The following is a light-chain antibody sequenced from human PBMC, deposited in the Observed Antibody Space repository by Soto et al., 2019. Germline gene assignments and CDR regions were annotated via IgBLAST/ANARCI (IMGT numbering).Light chain of an antibody. CDR1: QSISSN. CDR2: GES. V-gene: IGKV3D-15*01. J-gene: IGKJ1*01. Sequence: EIVMTRSPATLSVSPGERATLSCSASQSISSNLAWYQQKPGQAPRLLIYGESTRATGIPARFSGSGPGTEFTLTISSLQSEDFAVYYCQQYNNCTPWTFGQGTKVEIK. CDR3: QQYNNCTPWT.